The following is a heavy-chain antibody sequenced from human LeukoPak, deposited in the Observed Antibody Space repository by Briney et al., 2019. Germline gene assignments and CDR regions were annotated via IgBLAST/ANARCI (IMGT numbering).Heavy chain of an antibody. CDR1: GFTFSSYS. CDR3: ARDIRRVVGYYYDSSGYHDAFDI. V-gene: IGHV3-48*01. CDR2: ISSSSSTI. Sequence: QPGGSLRLSCAASGFTFSSYSMNWVRQAPGKGLEWVSYISSSSSTIYYADSVKGRFTISRDNAKNSLYLQMNSLRAEDTAVYYCARDIRRVVGYYYDSSGYHDAFDIWGQGTMVTVSS. J-gene: IGHJ3*02. D-gene: IGHD3-22*01.